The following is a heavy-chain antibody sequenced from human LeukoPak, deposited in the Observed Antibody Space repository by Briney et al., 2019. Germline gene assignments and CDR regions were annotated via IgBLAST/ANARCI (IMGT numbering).Heavy chain of an antibody. Sequence: ASVKVSCKASGYTFTSYYMHWVRQAPGQGLEWMGIINPSGGSTSYAQKFQGRVTMTRDTSTSTVYMELSSLRPEDTAVYYCARDTHPYYDSSGYLRPRDYWGQGTLVTVSS. V-gene: IGHV1-46*01. CDR2: INPSGGST. CDR3: ARDTHPYYDSSGYLRPRDY. J-gene: IGHJ4*02. D-gene: IGHD3-22*01. CDR1: GYTFTSYY.